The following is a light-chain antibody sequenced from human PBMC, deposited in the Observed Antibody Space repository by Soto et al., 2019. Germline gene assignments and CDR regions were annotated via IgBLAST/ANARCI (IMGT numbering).Light chain of an antibody. Sequence: SYELTQAPSVSVAPGKKATITCGGNNIGSKSVHWYQQKPGQAPVLVIYYDSDRPSGIPERFSGSNSGNTATLTISRVEAADEADYYCQVWDSSSDHVVFGGGTKLTVL. CDR1: NIGSKS. J-gene: IGLJ2*01. V-gene: IGLV3-21*04. CDR3: QVWDSSSDHVV. CDR2: YDS.